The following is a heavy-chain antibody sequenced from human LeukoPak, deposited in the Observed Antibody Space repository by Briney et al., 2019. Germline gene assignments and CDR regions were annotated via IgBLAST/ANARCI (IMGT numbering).Heavy chain of an antibody. Sequence: GGSLRLSCAASGFTFSTYSLSWLRQAPGKGLEWVAKINKDGSEKGYVDSVKGRFTISRDNAKGSPYLQLNSQRAEDTAVYYCARGFQRGDSPVWGQGTLVTVSS. D-gene: IGHD2-21*02. CDR2: INKDGSEK. CDR1: GFTFSTYS. CDR3: ARGFQRGDSPV. J-gene: IGHJ4*02. V-gene: IGHV3-7*01.